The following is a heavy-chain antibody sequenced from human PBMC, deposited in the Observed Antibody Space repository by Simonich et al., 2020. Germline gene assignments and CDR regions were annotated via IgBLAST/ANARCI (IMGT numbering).Heavy chain of an antibody. V-gene: IGHV4-34*01. CDR2: INHSGST. CDR1: GGSFSGYY. D-gene: IGHD3-9*01. Sequence: QVQLQQWGAGLLKPSETLSLTCAVYGGSFSGYYWSWIRQPPGKGLEWIGEINHSGSTNYNPSLKSRVTISVDTAKNQCSLKLSSVTAADTAVYYCARGKNYDILTGGWYFDLWGRGTLVTVSS. J-gene: IGHJ2*01. CDR3: ARGKNYDILTGGWYFDL.